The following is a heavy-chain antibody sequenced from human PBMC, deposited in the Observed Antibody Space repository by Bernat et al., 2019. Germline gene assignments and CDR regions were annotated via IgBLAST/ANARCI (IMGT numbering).Heavy chain of an antibody. CDR2: ISYEGSNI. CDR1: GFTFSNYG. CDR3: AKDDEGGRSYYYGMDV. V-gene: IGHV3-30*18. Sequence: QVQLVESGGGVVQPVRSLRLSCAASGFTFSNYGMHWVRQAPGKGLEWVAVISYEGSNIFYADSVKGRFTISRDNSKNTLYLQRNSLRAEDTAVYYCAKDDEGGRSYYYGMDVWGQGTTVTVSS. D-gene: IGHD4-23*01. J-gene: IGHJ6*02.